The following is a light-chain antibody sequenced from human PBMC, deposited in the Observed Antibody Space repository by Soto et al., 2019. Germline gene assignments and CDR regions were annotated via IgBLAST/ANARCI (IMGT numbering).Light chain of an antibody. CDR2: GAS. Sequence: EIVMTQSPATLSVSPGERATLSCRASQSVGRNLAWYQQKPGQAPRLLIYGASTRATGIPVRFSGSGSGTEFTLTISSLQSEDFAIYSCQQYNHWPPLTFGGGTKVEIK. V-gene: IGKV3-15*01. CDR3: QQYNHWPPLT. J-gene: IGKJ4*01. CDR1: QSVGRN.